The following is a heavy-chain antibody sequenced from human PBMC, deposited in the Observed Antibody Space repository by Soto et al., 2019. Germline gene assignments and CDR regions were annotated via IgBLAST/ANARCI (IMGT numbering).Heavy chain of an antibody. CDR2: SYYSGST. V-gene: IGHV4-39*01. CDR1: GGSISSSSYY. J-gene: IGHJ4*02. CDR3: ARQKGSNYGIYFDY. D-gene: IGHD4-4*01. Sequence: SETLSLTCTVSGGSISSSSYYWGWIRQPPGKGLEWIGSSYYSGSTYYNPSVKSRVTISLDTSKNPYSMNLSSVTAGDTAVNYCARQKGSNYGIYFDYWGQGTLVTVSS.